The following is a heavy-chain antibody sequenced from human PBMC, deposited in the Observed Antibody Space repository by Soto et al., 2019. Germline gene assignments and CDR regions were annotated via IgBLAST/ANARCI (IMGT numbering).Heavy chain of an antibody. J-gene: IGHJ4*02. V-gene: IGHV1-69*01. Sequence: QVQLVQSGAEVKKPGSSVKVSCKASGGTFSSYAISWVRQAPGQGLAWMGGIIPIFGTANYAQKFQGRVTITADESTSTAYKELSSLRSEDTAVYYCARDGYDRSGYYYGHDYWGQGTLVTVSS. D-gene: IGHD3-22*01. CDR3: ARDGYDRSGYYYGHDY. CDR1: GGTFSSYA. CDR2: IIPIFGTA.